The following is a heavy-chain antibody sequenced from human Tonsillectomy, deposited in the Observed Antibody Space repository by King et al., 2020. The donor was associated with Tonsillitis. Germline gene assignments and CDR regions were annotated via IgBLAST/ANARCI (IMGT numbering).Heavy chain of an antibody. CDR3: VRDREWSLDQ. D-gene: IGHD3-3*01. Sequence: VQLVESGGGLIQPGDSLRLSCVASGFTFRSYGLHWVRQSPGKGLEWLSYISFGSKSIFYADSVKGRFTISRDDSKNSVYLQMNSLRAEDTAVYYCVRDREWSLDQWGQGTLVTVS. CDR1: GFTFRSYG. V-gene: IGHV3-48*04. J-gene: IGHJ4*02. CDR2: ISFGSKSI.